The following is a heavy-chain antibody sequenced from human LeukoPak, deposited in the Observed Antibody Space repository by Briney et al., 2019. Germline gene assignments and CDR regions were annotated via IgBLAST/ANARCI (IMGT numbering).Heavy chain of an antibody. V-gene: IGHV3-20*01. J-gene: IGHJ3*02. CDR3: AREFDSSGYYFRSYAFDI. D-gene: IGHD3-22*01. CDR1: GFTFSSHG. Sequence: GGSLRLSCAASGFTFSSHGMNWVRQAPGKGLEWVSGISWNSGTIGYADSVKGRFTISRDNAKNSLYLQMNSLRAEDTALYHCAREFDSSGYYFRSYAFDIWGQGTMVTVSS. CDR2: ISWNSGTI.